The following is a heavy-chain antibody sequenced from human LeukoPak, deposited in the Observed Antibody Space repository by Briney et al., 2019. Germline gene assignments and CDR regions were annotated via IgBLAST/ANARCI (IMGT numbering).Heavy chain of an antibody. CDR1: SGSISSYY. CDR3: ARGKTYYDISKDAFDI. D-gene: IGHD3-22*01. Sequence: PSETLSLTCSVSSGSISSYYWRWIRQPPGKGLEWIGYIYYSGSTNYNPSRKSRVTISVDTSKNQFPLKLSSVTAADTAAYYCARGKTYYDISKDAFDIWGQGTMVTVSS. V-gene: IGHV4-59*01. CDR2: IYYSGST. J-gene: IGHJ3*02.